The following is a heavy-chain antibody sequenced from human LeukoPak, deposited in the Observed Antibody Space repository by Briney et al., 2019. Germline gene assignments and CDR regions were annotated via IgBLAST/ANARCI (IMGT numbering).Heavy chain of an antibody. CDR2: IYYSGST. D-gene: IGHD3-22*01. CDR3: ARDGVPYYYDSSGYSHGAFDI. J-gene: IGHJ3*02. V-gene: IGHV4-31*03. CDR1: GGSISSGGYY. Sequence: SQTLSLTCTVSGGSISSGGYYWSWIRQHPGKGLEWIGYIYYSGSTYYNPSLKSRVTISVDTSKNQFSLKLSSVTAADTAVYYCARDGVPYYYDSSGYSHGAFDIWGQGTMVTVSS.